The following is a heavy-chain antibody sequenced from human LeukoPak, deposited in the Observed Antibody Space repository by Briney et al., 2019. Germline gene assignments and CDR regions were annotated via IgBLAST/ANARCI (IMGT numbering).Heavy chain of an antibody. D-gene: IGHD4-23*01. V-gene: IGHV1-2*02. CDR3: ARGPSHGGFDI. CDR1: GYTFIDYH. CDR2: INTNSGAT. J-gene: IGHJ3*02. Sequence: GASVKVSCKASGYTFIDYHIHWIRQAPGQGLEWMGDINTNSGATRYARSFQGRVALSRDTSVSTAYMELSSLGSDDTAVYYCARGPSHGGFDIWGQGTMVTVSS.